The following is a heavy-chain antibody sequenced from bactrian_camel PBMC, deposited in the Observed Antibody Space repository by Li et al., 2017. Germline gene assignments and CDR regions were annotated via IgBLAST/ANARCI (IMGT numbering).Heavy chain of an antibody. CDR2: IDTDGTT. Sequence: HVQLVESGGGSVQAGGSLRLSCAASGHMYSTYCMAWFRQAPGKERERVAVIDTDGTTTYTDSVKGRFTISKDNAKNTLYLQMNSLKPEDTAMYYCTADLNLDRVLTGRPVYWGQGTQVTVS. CDR1: GHMYSTYC. CDR3: TADLNLDRVLTGRPVY. J-gene: IGHJ4*01. V-gene: IGHV3S53*01. D-gene: IGHD8*01.